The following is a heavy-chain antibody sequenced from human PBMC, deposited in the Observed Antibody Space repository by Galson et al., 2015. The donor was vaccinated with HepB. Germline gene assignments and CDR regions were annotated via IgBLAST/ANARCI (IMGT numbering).Heavy chain of an antibody. CDR2: ILYDGSNK. D-gene: IGHD1-26*01. V-gene: IGHV3-30-3*01. Sequence: SLRLSCAASGFTFSSYAIHWVRQAPGKGLEWVAVILYDGSNKYYADSVKGRFTISRGNSKNTLYLQMNSLRAEDTAVYYCAREREGLADWGQGTLVTVSS. CDR1: GFTFSSYA. CDR3: AREREGLAD. J-gene: IGHJ4*02.